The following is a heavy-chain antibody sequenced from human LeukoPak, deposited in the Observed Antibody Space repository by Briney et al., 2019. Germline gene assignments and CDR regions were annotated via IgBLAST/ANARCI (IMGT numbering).Heavy chain of an antibody. D-gene: IGHD3-10*02. V-gene: IGHV3-48*04. J-gene: IGHJ6*02. Sequence: PGGSLRLSCAASGFTFSSYSMNWVRQAPGKGLEWVSYISSSSSTIYYADSVKGRFTISRDNAKNSLYLQMNSLRAEDTAVYYCARCSSPPVYYGMDVWGLGTTVTVSS. CDR1: GFTFSSYS. CDR2: ISSSSSTI. CDR3: ARCSSPPVYYGMDV.